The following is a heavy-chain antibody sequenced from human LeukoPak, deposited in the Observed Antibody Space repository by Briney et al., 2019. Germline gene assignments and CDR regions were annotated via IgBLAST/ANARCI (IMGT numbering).Heavy chain of an antibody. CDR2: INPNSGGT. J-gene: IGHJ5*02. Sequence: ASVKVSCKASGYTFTGYYMHWVRQAPGQGLEWMGWINPNSGGTNYAQKFQGRVTMTRDTSISTAYMELSRLRSDDTPVYYCARDSSGRGRDSFDPWGQGTLVTVSS. D-gene: IGHD6-19*01. CDR3: ARDSSGRGRDSFDP. CDR1: GYTFTGYY. V-gene: IGHV1-2*02.